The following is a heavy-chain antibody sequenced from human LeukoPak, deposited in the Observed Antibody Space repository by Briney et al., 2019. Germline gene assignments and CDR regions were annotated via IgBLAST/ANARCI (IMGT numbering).Heavy chain of an antibody. J-gene: IGHJ4*02. Sequence: GGSLRLSCAASGFTFRSYWMTWVRQSPGKGLEWVANIKQDGSEKFHVDSVKGRFTISRDHAKDSLYLEMNSLRAEDTAVYYCARGGQAGTGDFWGQGTLVTVSS. CDR1: GFTFRSYW. V-gene: IGHV3-7*04. CDR2: IKQDGSEK. D-gene: IGHD3-10*01. CDR3: ARGGQAGTGDF.